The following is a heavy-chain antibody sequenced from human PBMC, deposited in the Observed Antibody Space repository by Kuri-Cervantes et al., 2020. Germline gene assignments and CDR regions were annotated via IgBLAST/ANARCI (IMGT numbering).Heavy chain of an antibody. J-gene: IGHJ1*01. CDR2: ISSSSSYI. V-gene: IGHV3-21*01. D-gene: IGHD6-6*01. CDR3: TSDPPSDEYFKH. Sequence: GESLKISCAASGFTFSTYSMNWVRQAPGKGLEWVSSISSSSSYIYYADSVKGRFTISRDNAKNTLYLQMASLTVEDTAFYFCTSDPPSDEYFKHWGQGTLVTVSS. CDR1: GFTFSTYS.